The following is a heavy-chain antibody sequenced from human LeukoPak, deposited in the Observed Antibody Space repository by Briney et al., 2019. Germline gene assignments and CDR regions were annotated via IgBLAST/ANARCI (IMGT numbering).Heavy chain of an antibody. CDR2: ISSSGSTI. CDR3: ARDEVTMVRGLFRFDY. D-gene: IGHD3-10*01. Sequence: PGGSLRLSCAASGFIFSSYEMNWVRQAPGKGLEWVSYISSSGSTIYYANSVKGRFTISRDKAKNSLYLQMNSLRAEDTAVYYCARDEVTMVRGLFRFDYWGQGTLVTVSS. CDR1: GFIFSSYE. V-gene: IGHV3-48*03. J-gene: IGHJ4*02.